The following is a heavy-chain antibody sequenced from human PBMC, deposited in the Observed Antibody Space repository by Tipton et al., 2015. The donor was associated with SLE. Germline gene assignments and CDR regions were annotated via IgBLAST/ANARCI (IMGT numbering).Heavy chain of an antibody. V-gene: IGHV3-23*01. Sequence: SLRLSCAASGFTFSSYAMSWVRQAPGKGLEWVSAISGSGGSTYYADSVKGRFTISRDNSKNTLYLQMNSLRAEDTAVYYCAGSRGCSSTSCPYYFDYWGQGTLVTVSS. CDR3: AGSRGCSSTSCPYYFDY. J-gene: IGHJ4*02. CDR2: ISGSGGST. D-gene: IGHD2-2*01. CDR1: GFTFSSYA.